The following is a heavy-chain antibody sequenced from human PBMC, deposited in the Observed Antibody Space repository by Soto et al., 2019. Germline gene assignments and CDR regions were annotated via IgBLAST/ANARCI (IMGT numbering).Heavy chain of an antibody. CDR1: GYTFTGYY. CDR2: INPNSGGT. CDR3: ARGGTTVTDY. V-gene: IGHV1-2*04. Sequence: ASVKASCKSSGYTFTGYYMHCVRQAPGQGLEWMGWINPNSGGTNYAQKFQGWVTMTRDTSISTAYMELSRLRSDDTAVYYCARGGTTVTDYWGQGTLVTVSS. D-gene: IGHD4-17*01. J-gene: IGHJ4*02.